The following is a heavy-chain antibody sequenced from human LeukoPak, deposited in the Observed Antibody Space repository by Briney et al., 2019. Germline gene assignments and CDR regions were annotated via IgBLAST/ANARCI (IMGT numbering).Heavy chain of an antibody. V-gene: IGHV1-69*13. J-gene: IGHJ6*03. Sequence: EASVKVSCKASGGTFSSYAISWVRQAPGQGLEWMGGIIPIFGTANYAQKFQGRVTITADESTSTAYMELSSLRSEDTAVYYCARGNSGYGILYYYYMDVWGKGTTVTISS. D-gene: IGHD5-12*01. CDR2: IIPIFGTA. CDR3: ARGNSGYGILYYYYMDV. CDR1: GGTFSSYA.